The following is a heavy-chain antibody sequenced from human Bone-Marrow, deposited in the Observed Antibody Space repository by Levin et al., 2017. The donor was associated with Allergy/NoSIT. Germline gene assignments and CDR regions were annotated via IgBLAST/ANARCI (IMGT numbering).Heavy chain of an antibody. D-gene: IGHD2-15*01. V-gene: IGHV3-30-3*01. Sequence: GGSLRLSCAASGFTFSSYAMHWVRQAPGKGLEWVAVISYDGSNKYYADSVKGRFTISRDNSKNTLYLQMNSLRAEDTAVYYCARGDGKRYCSGGSCRHKKQSLYGMDVWGQGTTVTVSS. J-gene: IGHJ6*02. CDR1: GFTFSSYA. CDR2: ISYDGSNK. CDR3: ARGDGKRYCSGGSCRHKKQSLYGMDV.